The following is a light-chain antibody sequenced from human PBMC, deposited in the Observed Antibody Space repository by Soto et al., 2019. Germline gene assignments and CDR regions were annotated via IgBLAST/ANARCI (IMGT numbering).Light chain of an antibody. V-gene: IGKV3-15*01. CDR2: GAS. J-gene: IGKJ5*01. Sequence: EIVRTQSPGTLCLSLWERATLSCRASQSVSTSYLAWYQQKPGQAPRLLIYGASTRATGIPARFSGSGSGTEFTLTISSLKPDDFATYYCQEYNSYTFGQGTRLEIK. CDR3: QEYNSYT. CDR1: QSVSTSY.